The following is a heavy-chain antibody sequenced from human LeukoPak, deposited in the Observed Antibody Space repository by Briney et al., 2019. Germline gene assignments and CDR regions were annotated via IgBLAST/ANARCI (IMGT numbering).Heavy chain of an antibody. Sequence: ASVKVSCKASGYTFTGYYMHWVRQAPGQGLEWMGWINPNSGGTNYAQKFQGRVTMTRGTSISTAYMELSRLRSDDTAVYYCARATAFLLWFGELTGAFDIWGQGTMVTVSS. CDR3: ARATAFLLWFGELTGAFDI. J-gene: IGHJ3*02. V-gene: IGHV1-2*02. CDR1: GYTFTGYY. CDR2: INPNSGGT. D-gene: IGHD3-10*01.